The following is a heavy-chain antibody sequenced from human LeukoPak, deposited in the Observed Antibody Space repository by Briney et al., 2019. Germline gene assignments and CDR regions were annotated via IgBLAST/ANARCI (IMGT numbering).Heavy chain of an antibody. CDR2: IYPGDSDT. V-gene: IGHV5-51*01. CDR3: ARQGTYYYDSSGRFDP. J-gene: IGHJ5*02. CDR1: GYSFTSYW. Sequence: GESLKISCKGSGYSFTSYWIVWVRQLPGKGLEWMGIIYPGDSDTRYSPSFQGQVTISADKSISTAYLQWGSLKASDTAMYYCARQGTYYYDSSGRFDPWGQGTLVTVSS. D-gene: IGHD3-22*01.